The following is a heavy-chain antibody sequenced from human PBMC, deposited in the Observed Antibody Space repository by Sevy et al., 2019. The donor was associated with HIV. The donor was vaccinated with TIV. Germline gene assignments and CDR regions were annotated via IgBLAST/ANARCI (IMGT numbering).Heavy chain of an antibody. Sequence: RGSLRLSCAASGFTFSNYDMHWVRQAPGKGLEWVAVISHDGNYKNYADSVKDRLTITRDDFKNTLALQMSSLRPEDTVVYFCARLFSCGGACDFLDYWGQGALVTVSA. CDR2: ISHDGNYK. V-gene: IGHV3-30-3*01. CDR3: ARLFSCGGACDFLDY. D-gene: IGHD2-21*02. J-gene: IGHJ4*02. CDR1: GFTFSNYD.